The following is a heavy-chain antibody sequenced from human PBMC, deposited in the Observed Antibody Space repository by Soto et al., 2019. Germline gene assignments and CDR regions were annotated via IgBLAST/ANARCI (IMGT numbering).Heavy chain of an antibody. CDR1: GFVFSNYG. CDR3: AKISIEVRRLMDRYYYHGMDV. CDR2: ISYDGSSK. D-gene: IGHD3-10*01. V-gene: IGHV3-30*18. Sequence: QVQLVQSGGGVVQPGRSLRLSCAASGFVFSNYGMHWVRQVPGKGLEWLAVISYDGSSKYYVDSVKGRFTISRDNSKNTLFLQSNSLRPEDTAVYYSAKISIEVRRLMDRYYYHGMDVWGQATTLTTSS. J-gene: IGHJ6*02.